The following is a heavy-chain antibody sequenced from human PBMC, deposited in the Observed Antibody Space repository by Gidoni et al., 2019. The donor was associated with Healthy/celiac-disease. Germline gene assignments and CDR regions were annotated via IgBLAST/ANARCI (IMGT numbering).Heavy chain of an antibody. CDR1: GGTFSSYA. D-gene: IGHD3-22*01. CDR2: IIPIFGIA. J-gene: IGHJ4*02. CDR3: ARVSYYYDSSGYSPGDYFDY. V-gene: IGHV1-69*17. Sequence: QVQLVQSGAEVKKPGSSVKVSCKASGGTFSSYAISWVRQAPGQGLEWMGGIIPIFGIANYAQKFQGRVTITADKSTSTAYMELSSLRSEDTAVYYCARVSYYYDSSGYSPGDYFDYWGQGTLVTVSS.